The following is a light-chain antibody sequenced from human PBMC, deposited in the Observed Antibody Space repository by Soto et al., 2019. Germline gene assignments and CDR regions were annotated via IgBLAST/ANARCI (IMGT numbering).Light chain of an antibody. J-gene: IGKJ3*01. V-gene: IGKV3-20*01. CDR1: QSVSSNN. Sequence: EIVLTQSPGTLSLSPGERATLSCRASQSVSSNNLAWYQQRPGQAPRVVIYGASTRATGIPERFSGSGSGTDFTLTISGLEPEDFSVYYCQQYGRAPFTFGPGTEVDIK. CDR3: QQYGRAPFT. CDR2: GAS.